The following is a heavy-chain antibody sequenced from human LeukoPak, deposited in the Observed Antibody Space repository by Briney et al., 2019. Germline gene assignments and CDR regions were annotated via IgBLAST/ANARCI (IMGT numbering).Heavy chain of an antibody. CDR3: ARGPGPIAGAKNPFDI. J-gene: IGHJ3*02. CDR1: GFTFSAYA. Sequence: GGSLRLSCAVSGFTFSAYAMHWVRQTPGKGLEWVAVISFDGSNKYYADYVKGRFTISGDRSKNTLYLHMTSLRPDDTAVYYCARGPGPIAGAKNPFDIWGQGTMVTVSP. D-gene: IGHD1-26*01. CDR2: ISFDGSNK. V-gene: IGHV3-30*01.